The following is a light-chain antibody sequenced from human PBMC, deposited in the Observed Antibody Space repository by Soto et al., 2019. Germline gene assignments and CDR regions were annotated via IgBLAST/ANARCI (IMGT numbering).Light chain of an antibody. J-gene: IGLJ1*01. V-gene: IGLV2-14*03. CDR2: DVS. CDR3: SSYTTSNTRQIV. Sequence: QSVLTQPASVSGSPGQSITISCNGTSSDVGGYNYVSWYQHHSGKAPKLMIFDVSNRPSGVSNRFSGSKSGNTASLTISALQPEDEADYYCSSYTTSNTRQIVFGTGTKVTVL. CDR1: SSDVGGYNY.